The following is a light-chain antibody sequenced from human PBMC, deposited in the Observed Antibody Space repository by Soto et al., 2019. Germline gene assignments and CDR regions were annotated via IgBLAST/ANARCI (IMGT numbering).Light chain of an antibody. CDR1: QSVRSN. CDR3: QQYNRWPPYT. Sequence: EIVMTQSPATLSVSPGERATLSCRASQSVRSNLAWYKQKPGQAPRLVLYGASTRATGVPARFSGSGSGTEFTLTISSLQSEDFAVYYCQQYNRWPPYTFGQGTKVDIK. J-gene: IGKJ2*01. V-gene: IGKV3-15*01. CDR2: GAS.